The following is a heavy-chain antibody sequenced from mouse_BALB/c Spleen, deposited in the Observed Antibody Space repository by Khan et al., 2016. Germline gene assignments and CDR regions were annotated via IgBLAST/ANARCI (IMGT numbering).Heavy chain of an antibody. D-gene: IGHD1-1*01. V-gene: IGHV3-2*02. CDR1: GYSITSDYA. CDR2: ISYSGST. J-gene: IGHJ2*01. Sequence: EVQLQESGPGLVKPSQSLSLTCTVTGYSITSDYAWNWIRQFPGNKLEWMGYISYSGSTSYNPSLKSRISITRDTSKNQFFLQLNSVTTEDTATSYCARWDYGSSSYYFDYRGQGTTLTVSS. CDR3: ARWDYGSSSYYFDY.